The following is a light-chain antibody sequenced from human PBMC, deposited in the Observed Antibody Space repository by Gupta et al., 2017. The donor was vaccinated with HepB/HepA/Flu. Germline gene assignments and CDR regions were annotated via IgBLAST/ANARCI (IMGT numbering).Light chain of an antibody. CDR1: QSISNY. CDR2: GAS. V-gene: IGKV1-39*01. J-gene: IGKJ1*01. CDR3: QQSYSDPRT. Sequence: DIQMPQSPSSLSASVGDRVTITCRASQSISNYLNWYQQRPGKAPKLLIYGASGLQTGVPSRFSGGGSGTDFTLTIDSLQSEDFATYYCQQSYSDPRTFGRGTXVEIK.